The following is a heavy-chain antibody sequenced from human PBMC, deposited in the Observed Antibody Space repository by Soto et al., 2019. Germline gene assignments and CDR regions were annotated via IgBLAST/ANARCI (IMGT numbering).Heavy chain of an antibody. D-gene: IGHD5-12*01. V-gene: IGHV3-33*01. CDR1: GFTFSSYG. J-gene: IGHJ6*03. Sequence: QVQLVESGGGVVQPGRSLRLSCAASGFTFSSYGMHWVRQAPGKGLEWVAVIWYDGSNKYYADSVKGRFPISRDNSKNTLYLQMNSLRAEDTAVYYCAREGSNWWLRFAYYYYYMDVWGKGTTVTVSS. CDR3: AREGSNWWLRFAYYYYYMDV. CDR2: IWYDGSNK.